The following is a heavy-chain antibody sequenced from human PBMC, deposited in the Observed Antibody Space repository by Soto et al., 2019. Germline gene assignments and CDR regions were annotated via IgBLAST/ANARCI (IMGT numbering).Heavy chain of an antibody. D-gene: IGHD3-3*01. CDR3: ARGGGVGVAGSAAFDM. CDR2: INPASGAA. J-gene: IGHJ3*02. Sequence: QLHLVQSGAVVKKPGASVTVSCSASGYPVTAYYMHWVRQAPGRGLEWMGGINPASGAAKYTQTFQGRVTMTRDTPTSTVFMELSGRTSEDPGVFYCARGGGVGVAGSAAFDMWGQGTLVTVSS. V-gene: IGHV1-2*02. CDR1: GYPVTAYY.